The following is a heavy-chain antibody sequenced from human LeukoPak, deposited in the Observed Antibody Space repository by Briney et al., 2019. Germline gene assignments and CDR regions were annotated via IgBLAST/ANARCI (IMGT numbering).Heavy chain of an antibody. CDR3: ARGACLGGGDY. J-gene: IGHJ4*02. CDR1: GGTFSSYA. CDR2: IIPIFGTA. V-gene: IGHV1-69*06. Sequence: GASVKVSCKASGGTFSSYAISWVRQAPGQGLEWMGGIIPIFGTANYAQKFQGRVTITADKSTSTAYMELSSLRSEDTAVYYCARGACLGGGDYWGQGTLVTVSS. D-gene: IGHD2-15*01.